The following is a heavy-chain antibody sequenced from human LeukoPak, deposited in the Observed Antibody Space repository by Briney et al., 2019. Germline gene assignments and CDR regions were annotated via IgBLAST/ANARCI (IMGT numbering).Heavy chain of an antibody. D-gene: IGHD3-10*01. CDR3: AREMDGPYGSGSPLDY. J-gene: IGHJ4*02. V-gene: IGHV3-11*01. Sequence: GGSLRLSCAASGFTFSEYYMSWIRQAPGKGLEWVSYIISSGSTTYYADSVKGRFTISRDNAKNSLYLQMNSLRAEDTAVYYCAREMDGPYGSGSPLDYWGQGTLVTVSS. CDR1: GFTFSEYY. CDR2: IISSGSTT.